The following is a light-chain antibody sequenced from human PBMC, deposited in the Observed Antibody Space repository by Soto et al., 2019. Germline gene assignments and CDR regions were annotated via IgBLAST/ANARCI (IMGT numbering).Light chain of an antibody. J-gene: IGKJ1*01. CDR3: HQYGSSPWT. V-gene: IGKV3-20*01. Sequence: EIVLTQSPGTLSLSPGERATLSCRASQSVSSSYLAWYQQKPGQAPRLLIYGASSRATGIPDRFSGSGSGTDFPLTISRLEPEDFAVYYCHQYGSSPWTFGQGTKVEFK. CDR1: QSVSSSY. CDR2: GAS.